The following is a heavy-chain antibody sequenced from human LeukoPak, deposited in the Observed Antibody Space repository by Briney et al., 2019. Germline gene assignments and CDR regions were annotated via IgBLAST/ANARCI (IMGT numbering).Heavy chain of an antibody. Sequence: PSETLSLTCSVSGGSVSSFYWSWIRQPAGKGLKWIGRIYSSQNTKHNPSLKSRVTISLDTSKSHLSLNLTSVLAADTAIYYCVRRDTGWNYFDYWGQGILVTVSS. CDR2: IYSSQNT. CDR1: GGSVSSFY. V-gene: IGHV4-4*07. D-gene: IGHD6-19*01. J-gene: IGHJ4*02. CDR3: VRRDTGWNYFDY.